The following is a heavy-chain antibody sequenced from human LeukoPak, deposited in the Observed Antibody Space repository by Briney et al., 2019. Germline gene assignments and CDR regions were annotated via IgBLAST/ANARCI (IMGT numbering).Heavy chain of an antibody. D-gene: IGHD4-11*01. Sequence: TGGSLRLSCAASGFTFSNYDMHWVRQATGKGLEWVSAFGTAGDTYFSGSVKGRFTISREDAKNSLYLQMNSLRAGDTAVYYCARAPRAVTRVPPFQYNWFDPWGQGTLVTVSS. J-gene: IGHJ5*02. CDR3: ARAPRAVTRVPPFQYNWFDP. CDR1: GFTFSNYD. V-gene: IGHV3-13*01. CDR2: FGTAGDT.